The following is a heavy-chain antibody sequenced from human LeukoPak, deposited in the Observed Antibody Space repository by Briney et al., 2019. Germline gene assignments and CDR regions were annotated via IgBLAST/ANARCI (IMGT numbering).Heavy chain of an antibody. CDR3: ASDMEPLRFLEWSQTKYYGMDV. D-gene: IGHD3-3*01. CDR2: IIPIFGTA. V-gene: IGHV1-69*13. CDR1: GYRFIAYH. Sequence: ASVKVSCKASGYRFIAYHMHWVRQAPGQGLEWMGGIIPIFGTANYAQKFQGRVTITADESTSTAYMELSSLRSEDTAVYYCASDMEPLRFLEWSQTKYYGMDVWGQGTTVTVSS. J-gene: IGHJ6*02.